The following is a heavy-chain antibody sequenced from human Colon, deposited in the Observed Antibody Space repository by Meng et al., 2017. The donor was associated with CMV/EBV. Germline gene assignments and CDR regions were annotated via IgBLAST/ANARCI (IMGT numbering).Heavy chain of an antibody. V-gene: IGHV1-3*01. D-gene: IGHD3-22*01. CDR1: GYTFITHA. Sequence: QVQLVQSGAEGKKPGASVKVSCKASGYTFITHAINWVRQAPGQRLEWMGWINAGNGNRKYSQKFQGRVTFTRDTSASTVYTELSSLRSEDTAVYYCALYYYDSSGYYTFGYWGQGTLVTVSS. J-gene: IGHJ4*02. CDR3: ALYYYDSSGYYTFGY. CDR2: INAGNGNR.